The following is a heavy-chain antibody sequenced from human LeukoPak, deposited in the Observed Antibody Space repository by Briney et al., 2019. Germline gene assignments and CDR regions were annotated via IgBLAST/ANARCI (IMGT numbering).Heavy chain of an antibody. CDR1: GFTFSSYG. CDR3: AKDLRGYSYGLYYYGMDV. CDR2: ISYDGSNK. V-gene: IGHV3-30*18. J-gene: IGHJ6*04. D-gene: IGHD5-18*01. Sequence: PGGSLRLSCAASGFTFSSYGMHWVRQAPGKGPEWVAVISYDGSNKYYADSVKGRFTISRDNSKNTLYLQMNSLRAEDTAVYYCAKDLRGYSYGLYYYGMDVWGKGTTVTVSS.